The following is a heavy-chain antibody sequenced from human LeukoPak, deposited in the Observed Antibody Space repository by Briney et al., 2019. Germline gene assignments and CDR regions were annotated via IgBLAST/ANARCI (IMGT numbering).Heavy chain of an antibody. Sequence: GGSLRLSCAASGFTVSSNYMSWVRQAPGKGLEWVSVTYSGGSTYYADSVKGRFTISRDNSKNTLYLQMNSLRAEDTAVYYCARDYALLFDYWGQGTLVTVSS. CDR3: ARDYALLFDY. CDR2: TYSGGST. D-gene: IGHD2-21*01. J-gene: IGHJ4*02. V-gene: IGHV3-53*05. CDR1: GFTVSSNY.